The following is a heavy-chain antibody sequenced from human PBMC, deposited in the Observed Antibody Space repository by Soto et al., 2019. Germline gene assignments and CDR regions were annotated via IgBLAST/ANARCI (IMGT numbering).Heavy chain of an antibody. J-gene: IGHJ4*02. CDR3: TRADHRGYFSILTDY. D-gene: IGHD3-9*01. Sequence: PSETLSLTCIVSGDSISSGGRYWSWIRQFPGKGLEWIGHIYDSGNIYYNPSLKSRVTISVDTSKNQFSLKLNSLTAADTAVYYCTRADHRGYFSILTDYWGQGTLVTVSS. CDR1: GDSISSGGRY. CDR2: IYDSGNI. V-gene: IGHV4-31*03.